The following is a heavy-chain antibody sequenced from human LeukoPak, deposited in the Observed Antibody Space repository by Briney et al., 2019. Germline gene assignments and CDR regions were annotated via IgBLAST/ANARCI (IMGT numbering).Heavy chain of an antibody. V-gene: IGHV1-8*02. Sequence: ASVKVSCKASGYTFTSYGINWVRQATGQGLEWMGWMNPNSGNTGYAQKFQGRVTMTRNTSISTAYMELSSLRSEDTAVYYCAIGYYYDSSGYYFYYYYYGMDVWGQGTTVTVSS. CDR1: GYTFTSYG. D-gene: IGHD3-22*01. CDR3: AIGYYYDSSGYYFYYYYYGMDV. CDR2: MNPNSGNT. J-gene: IGHJ6*02.